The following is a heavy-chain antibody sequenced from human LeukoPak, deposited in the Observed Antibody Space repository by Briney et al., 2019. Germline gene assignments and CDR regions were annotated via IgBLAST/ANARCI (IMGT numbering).Heavy chain of an antibody. CDR3: ARGQRRHIDTAPSFDY. Sequence: PGGSLRLSCAASGFTFSSYSMNWVRQAPGKGLEWVSSISSSSSYIYYADSVKGRFTISRDNSKNTLYLQMNSLRGEDTAVYSCARGQRRHIDTAPSFDYWGQGTLVTVSS. D-gene: IGHD5-12*01. V-gene: IGHV3-21*01. CDR2: ISSSSSYI. J-gene: IGHJ4*02. CDR1: GFTFSSYS.